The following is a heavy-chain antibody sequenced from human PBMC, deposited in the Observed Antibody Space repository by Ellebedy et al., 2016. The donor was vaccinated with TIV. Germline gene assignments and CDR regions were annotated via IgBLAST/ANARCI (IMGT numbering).Heavy chain of an antibody. V-gene: IGHV3-23*01. J-gene: IGHJ6*02. CDR2: ISGSGGST. Sequence: GESLKISCAASGFTFNTYAMTWVRQAPGKGLKCVSAISGSGGSTYYADSVKGRFTISRDNSKNTLYLQMTSLRAEDTAVYYCAKEGRVGYYNGVDVWGQGTTVTVSS. CDR1: GFTFNTYA. CDR3: AKEGRVGYYNGVDV. D-gene: IGHD1-26*01.